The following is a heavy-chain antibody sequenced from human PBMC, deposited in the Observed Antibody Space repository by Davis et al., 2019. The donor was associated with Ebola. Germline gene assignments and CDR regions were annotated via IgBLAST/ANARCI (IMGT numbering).Heavy chain of an antibody. D-gene: IGHD3-9*01. V-gene: IGHV3-30-3*01. CDR1: GFTFSSYA. CDR2: ISYDGSNK. CDR3: AREPFDYPYYYYYYMDV. J-gene: IGHJ6*03. Sequence: GESLKISCAASGFTFSSYAMSWVRQAPGKGLEWVAVISYDGSNKYYADSVKGRFTISRDNSKNTLYLQMNSLRAEDTAVYYCAREPFDYPYYYYYYMDVWGKGTTVTVSS.